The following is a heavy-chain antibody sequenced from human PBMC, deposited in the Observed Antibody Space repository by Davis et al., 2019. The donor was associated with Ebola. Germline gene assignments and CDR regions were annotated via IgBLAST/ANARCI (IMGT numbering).Heavy chain of an antibody. D-gene: IGHD6-19*01. CDR3: ARSPAGGSGWYVLYYYYYYGMDV. CDR2: INAGNGNT. CDR1: GYTFTSYA. Sequence: SVKVSCKASGYTFTSYAMHWVRQAPGQRLEWMGWINAGNGNTKYSQKFQGRVTITRDTSASTAYMELSSLRSEDTAVYYCARSPAGGSGWYVLYYYYYYGMDVWGQGTTVTVSS. J-gene: IGHJ6*02. V-gene: IGHV1-3*01.